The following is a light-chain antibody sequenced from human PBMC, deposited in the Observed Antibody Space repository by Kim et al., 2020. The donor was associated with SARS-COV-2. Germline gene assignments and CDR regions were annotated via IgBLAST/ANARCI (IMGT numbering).Light chain of an antibody. Sequence: DIQVTQSPSSLSASVGDRLTITCRASQSISRYLNWYQQQPGKAPKLLIYTASNLQSGVPSRFSGSGSGTDFTLTITSLQPEDFATYYCQQSFTVPPTFGQGTKVDIK. CDR2: TAS. CDR1: QSISRY. CDR3: QQSFTVPPT. J-gene: IGKJ1*01. V-gene: IGKV1-39*01.